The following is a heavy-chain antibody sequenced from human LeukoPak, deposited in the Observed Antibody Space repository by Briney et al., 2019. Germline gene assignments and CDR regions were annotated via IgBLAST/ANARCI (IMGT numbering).Heavy chain of an antibody. V-gene: IGHV4-30-4*01. CDR2: IHYSGST. CDR1: GGSISSGDYY. D-gene: IGHD3-10*01. CDR3: AGYGSGSRRFDP. J-gene: IGHJ5*02. Sequence: SETLSLTCTVSGGSISSGDYYWSWIRQPPGKGLEWIGYIHYSGSTYYNLSLRSRVTMSVDTSKNQFSLKLSSVTAADTAVYYCAGYGSGSRRFDPWGQGTLVTVSS.